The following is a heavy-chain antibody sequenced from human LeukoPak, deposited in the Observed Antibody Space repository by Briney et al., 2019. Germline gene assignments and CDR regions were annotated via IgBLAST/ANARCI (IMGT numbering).Heavy chain of an antibody. V-gene: IGHV3-66*03. CDR2: IRDSGET. CDR3: ARDRAVTQDWVEFDP. D-gene: IGHD4-17*01. Sequence: GGSLRLSCAGSGFSVSNYFMSWVRQAPGKGLEWVSLIRDSGETFYADSVKGRFTISRDNSKNTMYLQMNRLRVEDTAVYFCARDRAVTQDWVEFDPWGQGTLVTVSS. CDR1: GFSVSNYF. J-gene: IGHJ5*02.